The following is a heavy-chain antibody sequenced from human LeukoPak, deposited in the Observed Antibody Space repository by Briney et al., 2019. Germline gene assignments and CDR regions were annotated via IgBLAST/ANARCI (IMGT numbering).Heavy chain of an antibody. V-gene: IGHV1-2*02. CDR2: IDPNSGGT. D-gene: IGHD3-10*01. CDR1: VYTFTGYY. CDR3: ARDAENYYGSGLNY. Sequence: ASEKVSCKASVYTFTGYYMHWVRQAPEQGLDWMGWIDPNSGGTNYAQKFQGRVTMTRDTSISTAYMELSRLRSDDTAVYYCARDAENYYGSGLNYWGQGTLVTVSS. J-gene: IGHJ4*02.